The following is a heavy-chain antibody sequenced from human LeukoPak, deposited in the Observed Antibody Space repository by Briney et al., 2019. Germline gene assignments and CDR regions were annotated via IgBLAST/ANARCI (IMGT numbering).Heavy chain of an antibody. Sequence: KSSETLSLTCAVSGGSISSDSWWSWVRQPPGKGLEWIGEIYHSGSTNYNPSLKSRVTISVDTSKNQFSLKLSSVTAADTAVYYCARDGSSTYYYDSSGYYAYWGQGTLVTVSS. V-gene: IGHV4-4*02. CDR2: IYHSGST. CDR3: ARDGSSTYYYDSSGYYAY. J-gene: IGHJ4*02. CDR1: GGSISSDSW. D-gene: IGHD3-22*01.